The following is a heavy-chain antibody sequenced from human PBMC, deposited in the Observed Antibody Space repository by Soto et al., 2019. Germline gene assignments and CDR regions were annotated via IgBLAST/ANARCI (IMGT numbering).Heavy chain of an antibody. D-gene: IGHD6-19*01. J-gene: IGHJ5*01. V-gene: IGHV6-1*01. CDR2: AYYRSKWYN. CDR1: GDSVSSNSAA. Sequence: SQTLSLTCAISGDSVSSNSAAWNWIRQSPSRGLEWLGRAYYRSKWYNDYAISVKSRITINPDTSKNQFSLQLNSVTPEDTAVYYCARDEYTSGWYRFDPWGQGILVTVSS. CDR3: ARDEYTSGWYRFDP.